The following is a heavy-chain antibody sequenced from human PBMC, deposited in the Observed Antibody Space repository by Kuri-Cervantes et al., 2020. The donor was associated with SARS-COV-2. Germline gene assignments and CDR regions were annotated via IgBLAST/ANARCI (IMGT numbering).Heavy chain of an antibody. CDR3: ARDAWYYDFWSGYHSPSGDSYYFDY. D-gene: IGHD3-3*01. CDR2: IWYDGSNK. J-gene: IGHJ4*02. Sequence: LSLTCAASGFTFSSYGMHWVRQAPGKGLEWVAVIWYDGSNKYYADSVKGRFTISRDNSKNTLYLQMNSLRAEDTAVYYCARDAWYYDFWSGYHSPSGDSYYFDYWGQGTLVTVSS. V-gene: IGHV3-33*08. CDR1: GFTFSSYG.